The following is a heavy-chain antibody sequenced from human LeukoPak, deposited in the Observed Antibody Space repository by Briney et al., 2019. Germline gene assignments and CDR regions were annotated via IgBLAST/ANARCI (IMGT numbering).Heavy chain of an antibody. CDR3: ARDRGVRGEMDF. V-gene: IGHV4-38-2*02. Sequence: SETLSLTCAVSGYSISSAYYWGWIRPPPGKGLEWIGSILHSGSTYYNPSLKGRVTISVDTSKNHFSLKLTSVTAADTAVYYCARDRGVRGEMDFWGQGTLVTVSS. CDR1: GYSISSAYY. CDR2: ILHSGST. J-gene: IGHJ4*02. D-gene: IGHD3-10*01.